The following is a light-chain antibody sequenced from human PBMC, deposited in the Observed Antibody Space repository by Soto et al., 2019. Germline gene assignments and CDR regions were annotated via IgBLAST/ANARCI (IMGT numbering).Light chain of an antibody. CDR3: RQYGRALGFA. CDR1: QSVSSDF. V-gene: IGKV3-20*01. Sequence: VFTASTCSLSLSPMERATLSCRGSQSVSSDFLAWYQEKPGQAPRLLIYGASSRATGIPDRFSGSGSGTDFTLTISRLEPEDFAVYYCRQYGRALGFAVGGGTKVDIK. J-gene: IGKJ4*01. CDR2: GAS.